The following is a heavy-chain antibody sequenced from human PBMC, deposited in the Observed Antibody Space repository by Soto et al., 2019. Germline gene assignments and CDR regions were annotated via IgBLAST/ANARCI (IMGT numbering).Heavy chain of an antibody. Sequence: QVQLEESGGGVVQPGRSLRLSCAASGFTFSTSAMHWVRQAPGKGLEWVALILNDGSNEYYADSVKGRFAISRDNSANTLYLQMNSLRPEDTAVYYCVRDDFNDAPLFDYWGQGSLVTVSS. CDR3: VRDDFNDAPLFDY. D-gene: IGHD1-1*01. J-gene: IGHJ4*02. V-gene: IGHV3-30*09. CDR1: GFTFSTSA. CDR2: ILNDGSNE.